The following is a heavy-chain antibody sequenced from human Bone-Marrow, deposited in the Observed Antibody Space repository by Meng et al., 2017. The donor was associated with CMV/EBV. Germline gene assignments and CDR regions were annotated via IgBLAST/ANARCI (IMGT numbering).Heavy chain of an antibody. D-gene: IGHD3-10*01. CDR3: ARVIAYYGSGPHLYYYYGMDV. Sequence: SVKVSCKASGGTFSSYAISWVRQAPGQGLEWMGGIIPILGIANYAQKFQGRVTITADKSTSTAYMELSSLRSEDTAVYYCARVIAYYGSGPHLYYYYGMDVWGQGNTVNFSS. V-gene: IGHV1-69*10. J-gene: IGHJ6*02. CDR1: GGTFSSYA. CDR2: IIPILGIA.